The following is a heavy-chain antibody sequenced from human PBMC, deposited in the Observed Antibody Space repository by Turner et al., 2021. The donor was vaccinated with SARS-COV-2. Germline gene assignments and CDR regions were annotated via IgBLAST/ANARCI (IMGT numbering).Heavy chain of an antibody. CDR1: GYTLTELS. CDR3: ATGYAFCGGDCSIHY. D-gene: IGHD2-21*02. J-gene: IGHJ4*02. Sequence: QVQLVQSGAEVKKPGASVKVSCKVSGYTLTELSMNWVRQAPGKGLEWMGGFVPEDGETIYAQKFQGRVTMTEDTSTDTAYMELSSLRSEDTALYYCATGYAFCGGDCSIHYWGQGTLVTVSS. CDR2: FVPEDGET. V-gene: IGHV1-24*01.